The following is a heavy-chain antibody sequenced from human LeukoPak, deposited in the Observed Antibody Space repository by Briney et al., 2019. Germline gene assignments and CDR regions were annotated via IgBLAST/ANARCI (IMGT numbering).Heavy chain of an antibody. CDR3: ARSAYYDRDFDY. CDR1: GFTFSSYS. D-gene: IGHD3-3*01. Sequence: GGSLRLSCAASGFTFSSYSMNWVRQAPGEGLEWVSSISSSSSYIYYADSVKGRFTISRDNAKNSLHLQMSSLSAEDTAVYYCARSAYYDRDFDYWGQGTLVTVSS. J-gene: IGHJ4*02. CDR2: ISSSSSYI. V-gene: IGHV3-21*01.